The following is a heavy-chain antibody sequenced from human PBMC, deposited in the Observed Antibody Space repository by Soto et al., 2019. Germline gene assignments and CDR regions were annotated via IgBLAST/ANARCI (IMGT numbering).Heavy chain of an antibody. V-gene: IGHV1-46*01. Sequence: ASVKVSCKASGYTFTSYYMHWVRQAPGQGLEWMGIINPSGGSTSYAQKFQGRVTITADKSTSTAYMELSSLRSEDTAVYYCARGRISFTHNYWGQGTLVTVSS. CDR2: INPSGGST. D-gene: IGHD2-2*01. J-gene: IGHJ4*02. CDR3: ARGRISFTHNY. CDR1: GYTFTSYY.